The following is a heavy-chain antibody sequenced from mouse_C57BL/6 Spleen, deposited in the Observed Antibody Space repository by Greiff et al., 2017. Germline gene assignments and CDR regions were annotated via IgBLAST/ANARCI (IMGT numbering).Heavy chain of an antibody. J-gene: IGHJ4*01. D-gene: IGHD3-1*01. Sequence: EVQRVESGGGLVKPGGSLKLSCAASGFTFSSYAMSWVRQTPEKRLEWVATISDGGSYTYYPDNVKGRFTISRDNAKNNLYLQMSHLKSEDTAMYYCARDRGTGAMDYWGQGTSVTVSS. V-gene: IGHV5-4*01. CDR2: ISDGGSYT. CDR3: ARDRGTGAMDY. CDR1: GFTFSSYA.